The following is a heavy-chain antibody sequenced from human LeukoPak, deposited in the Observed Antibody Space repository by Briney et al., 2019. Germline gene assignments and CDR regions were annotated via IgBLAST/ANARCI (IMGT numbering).Heavy chain of an antibody. Sequence: GGSLRLSCAASGFTFSSYWMSWVRQAPGKGLEWVANIKQDGSEKYYVDSVKGRFTISGDNAKNSLYLQMNSLRAEDTAVYYCARDSTYCSSTSCYYYYYMDVWGKGTTVTVSS. J-gene: IGHJ6*03. D-gene: IGHD2-2*01. CDR2: IKQDGSEK. CDR3: ARDSTYCSSTSCYYYYYMDV. V-gene: IGHV3-7*01. CDR1: GFTFSSYW.